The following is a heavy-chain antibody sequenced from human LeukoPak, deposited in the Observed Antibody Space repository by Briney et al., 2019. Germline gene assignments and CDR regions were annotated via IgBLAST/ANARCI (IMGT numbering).Heavy chain of an antibody. CDR3: VVDCGGDCYARYFQH. CDR2: INWDGGST. CDR1: GFTFDDYT. V-gene: IGHV3-43*01. D-gene: IGHD2-21*01. J-gene: IGHJ1*01. Sequence: GGSLRLSCAASGFTFDDYTMHWVRQAPGKGLEWVSLINWDGGSTYYADSVKGRFTISRDNSKNSLYLQMNSLRTEDTALYYCVVDCGGDCYARYFQHWGQGTLVTVSS.